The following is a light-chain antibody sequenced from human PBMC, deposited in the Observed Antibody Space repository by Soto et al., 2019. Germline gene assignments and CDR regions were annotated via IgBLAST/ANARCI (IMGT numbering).Light chain of an antibody. V-gene: IGLV2-14*01. CDR1: SSDVGGYNY. CDR2: EVS. CDR3: SSYTSSSIHYV. J-gene: IGLJ1*01. Sequence: QSVLTQPASVSGSPGQSITISCTGTSSDVGGYNYVSWYQQHPGKAPKLMIYEVSNRPSGVSNRFSGSKPGNTASLTISGLQAEDEADYYCSSYTSSSIHYVFGTGTKVTVL.